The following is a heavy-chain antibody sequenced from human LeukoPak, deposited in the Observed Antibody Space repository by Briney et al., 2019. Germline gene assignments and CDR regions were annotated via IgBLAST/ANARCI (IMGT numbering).Heavy chain of an antibody. Sequence: GGSLRLSCAASGFTFSSYGMHWVRQAPGKGLEWVAVISYDGSNKYYADSVKGRFTISRDNSKNTLYLQMNSLRAEDTAVYYCAPGSYDYGMDVWGQGTTVTVSS. V-gene: IGHV3-30*03. J-gene: IGHJ6*02. D-gene: IGHD3-10*01. CDR3: APGSYDYGMDV. CDR1: GFTFSSYG. CDR2: ISYDGSNK.